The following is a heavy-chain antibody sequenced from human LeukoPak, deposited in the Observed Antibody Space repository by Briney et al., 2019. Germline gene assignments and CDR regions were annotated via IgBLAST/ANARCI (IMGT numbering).Heavy chain of an antibody. Sequence: GGSLRLSCAASGFTFSSYEMNWVRQAPGKGLEWVSYISSSGSTIYYADSVKGRFTISRDNAKNSLYLQMSSLRAEDTAVYYCARERGNYYDSSGYYYYWGQGTLVTVSS. CDR1: GFTFSSYE. CDR3: ARERGNYYDSSGYYYY. V-gene: IGHV3-48*03. J-gene: IGHJ4*02. D-gene: IGHD3-22*01. CDR2: ISSSGSTI.